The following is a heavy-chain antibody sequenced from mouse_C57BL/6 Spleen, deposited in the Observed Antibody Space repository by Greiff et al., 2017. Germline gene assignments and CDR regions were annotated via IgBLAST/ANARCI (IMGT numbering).Heavy chain of an antibody. D-gene: IGHD2-5*01. Sequence: EVHLVESGGDLVKPGGSLKLSCAASGFTFSSYGMSWVRQTPDKRLEWVATISSGGSYTYYPDSVKGRFTIYRDNAKNTLYLQMSSLKSEDTAMYYCARQRGNYSNFRYFDVWGTGTTVTVSS. J-gene: IGHJ1*03. CDR2: ISSGGSYT. V-gene: IGHV5-6*01. CDR1: GFTFSSYG. CDR3: ARQRGNYSNFRYFDV.